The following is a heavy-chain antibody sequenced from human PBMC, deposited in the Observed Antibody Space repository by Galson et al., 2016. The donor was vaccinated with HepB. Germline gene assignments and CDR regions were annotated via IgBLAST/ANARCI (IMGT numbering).Heavy chain of an antibody. CDR1: GGSFRSYV. V-gene: IGHV4-34*01. CDR3: ARSHYSSGWYSGWFDS. CDR2: TNDGGSV. D-gene: IGHD6-19*01. J-gene: IGHJ5*01. Sequence: SETLSLTCTVNGGSFRSYVWSWIRQAPGKGLEWIGETNDGGSVNYNPSPKNRVIITIVKSRNHLSLKLSSVTAADTAIYYCARSHYSSGWYSGWFDSWGQGTLVTVSS.